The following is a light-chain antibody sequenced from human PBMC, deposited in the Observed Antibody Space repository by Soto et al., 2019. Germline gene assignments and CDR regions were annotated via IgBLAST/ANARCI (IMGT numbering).Light chain of an antibody. CDR3: QQYHNWPIT. CDR2: DAS. CDR1: QSVSSN. V-gene: IGKV3-15*01. Sequence: EIVMTQSPATLSVSPGEGATLSCRASQSVSSNLAWHQQKPGQAPRILMYDASTRATGIPARFSGSGSGTEFTLTISSLQSEDFAVYYCQQYHNWPITFGQGTRLEIK. J-gene: IGKJ5*01.